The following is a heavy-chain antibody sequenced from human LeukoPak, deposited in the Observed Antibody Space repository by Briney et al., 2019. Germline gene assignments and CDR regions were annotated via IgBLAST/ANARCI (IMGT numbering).Heavy chain of an antibody. J-gene: IGHJ3*02. V-gene: IGHV1-69*13. CDR3: ARDLLSVDNYDALDI. CDR1: GATFGSHS. Sequence: ASVKVSCKASGATFGSHSISWVRQAPGQGLEWMGGIVPMFGTDVYAQRFQGRVTVTADESTTAAYMELISLTSEDTAMYYCARDLLSVDNYDALDIWGQGTMVTVSS. CDR2: IVPMFGTD. D-gene: IGHD5-12*01.